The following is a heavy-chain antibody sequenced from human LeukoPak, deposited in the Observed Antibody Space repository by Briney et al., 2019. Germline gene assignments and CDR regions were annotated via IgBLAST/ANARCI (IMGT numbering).Heavy chain of an antibody. D-gene: IGHD5-24*01. CDR2: VYYDGTS. J-gene: IGHJ4*02. CDR1: GGSINTHSYY. Sequence: SETLSLTCTVSGGSINTHSYYWGWIRQPPGTGLEWIGSVYYDGTSYSNPSLQSRAAVFVDTSRDQFSPDLSFVTAADTALYYCVRHISTNTGYFDSCGQGTLVSVSS. V-gene: IGHV4-39*01. CDR3: VRHISTNTGYFDS.